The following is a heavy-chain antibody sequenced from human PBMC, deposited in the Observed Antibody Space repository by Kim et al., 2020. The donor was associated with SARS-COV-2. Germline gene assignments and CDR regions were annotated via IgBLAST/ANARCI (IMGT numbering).Heavy chain of an antibody. CDR1: GFTFSSYG. CDR3: ARESYYDSSSYEY. CDR2: ISYDGSNK. Sequence: GGSLRLSCAASGFTFSSYGMHWVRQAPGKGLEWVAVISYDGSNKYYADSVKGRFTISRDNSKNTLYLQMNSLRAEDTAVYYCARESYYDSSSYEYWGQGT. D-gene: IGHD3-22*01. V-gene: IGHV3-33*05. J-gene: IGHJ4*02.